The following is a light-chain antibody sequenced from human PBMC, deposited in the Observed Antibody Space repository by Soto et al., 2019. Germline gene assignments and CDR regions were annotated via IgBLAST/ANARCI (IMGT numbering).Light chain of an antibody. CDR2: DVS. CDR3: TSYKSSINPDV. CDR1: SSDVGGYNY. J-gene: IGLJ1*01. V-gene: IGLV2-14*01. Sequence: QSALTQPASVSGSPGQSITISCTGTSSDVGGYNYVSWYQQHPGKAPKLMIFDVSNRPSGVSNRFSGSKSGNTASLTICGLQSEDEADYYCTSYKSSINPDVFGTGTKLTVL.